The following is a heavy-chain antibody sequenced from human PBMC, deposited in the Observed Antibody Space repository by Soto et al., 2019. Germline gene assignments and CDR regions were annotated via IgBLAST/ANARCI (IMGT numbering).Heavy chain of an antibody. Sequence: GGSLRLSCAASGFTFSSYAMHWVRQAPGKGLEWVAVISYDGSNKYYADSVKGRFTISRDNSKNTLYLQMNSLRAEDTAVYYCASGGYSVYDDAFDIWGQGTMVTVSS. D-gene: IGHD5-12*01. CDR3: ASGGYSVYDDAFDI. CDR1: GFTFSSYA. V-gene: IGHV3-30*04. CDR2: ISYDGSNK. J-gene: IGHJ3*02.